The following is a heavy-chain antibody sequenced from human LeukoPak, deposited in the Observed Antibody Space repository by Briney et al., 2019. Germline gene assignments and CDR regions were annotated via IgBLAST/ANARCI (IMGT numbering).Heavy chain of an antibody. D-gene: IGHD4-11*01. V-gene: IGHV4-39*06. CDR2: IYYSGST. Sequence: PSETLSLTCTVSGGSISSSSYYWGWIRQPPGKGLEWIGSIYYSGSTYYNPSLKSRVTISVDTSKNQFPLKLSSVTAADTAVYYCARDLGNFSNYPYYFDYWGQGILVTVSS. J-gene: IGHJ4*02. CDR3: ARDLGNFSNYPYYFDY. CDR1: GGSISSSSYY.